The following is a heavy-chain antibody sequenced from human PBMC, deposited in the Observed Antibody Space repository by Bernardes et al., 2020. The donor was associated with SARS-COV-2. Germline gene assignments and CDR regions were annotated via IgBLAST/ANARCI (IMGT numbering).Heavy chain of an antibody. D-gene: IGHD3-10*01. CDR3: AKGGDYGSGYFDY. CDR1: GFTFSSYA. Sequence: GYLSLSCAASGFTFSSYAMSWVRQAPGKGLEWVSAISCSGGSTYYADSVKGRFTISRDNSKNTLYLQMNSLRAEDTAVYYCAKGGDYGSGYFDYWGQGTLVTVSS. V-gene: IGHV3-23*01. J-gene: IGHJ4*02. CDR2: ISCSGGST.